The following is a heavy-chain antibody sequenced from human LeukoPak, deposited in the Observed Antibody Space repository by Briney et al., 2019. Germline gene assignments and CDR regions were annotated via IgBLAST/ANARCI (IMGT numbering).Heavy chain of an antibody. Sequence: AETLSLTCTVSGGSISSSSYYWGWIPQPPGKGPEWIGSIYYSGSSNYNPSLKSRVTISLDTSKNQFSLKLTSVHAADTAVYYCASVRGYSSGWYASGFDPWGQGTLVTVSS. CDR2: IYYSGSS. CDR3: ASVRGYSSGWYASGFDP. D-gene: IGHD6-19*01. V-gene: IGHV4-39*07. CDR1: GGSISSSSYY. J-gene: IGHJ5*02.